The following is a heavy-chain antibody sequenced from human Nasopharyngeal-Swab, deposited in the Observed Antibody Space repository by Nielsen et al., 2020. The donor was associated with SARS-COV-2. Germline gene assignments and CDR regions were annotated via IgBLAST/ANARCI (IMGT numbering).Heavy chain of an antibody. CDR2: ISYDGSNK. CDR1: GFTFSSYA. Sequence: GGSLRLSCAASGFTFSSYAMHWVRQAPGKGLEWVAVISYDGSNKYYADSVKGRFTISRDNSKNTLYLQMNSLRAEDTAVYYCARGKGVRGVIISTFDYWGQGTLVTVSS. D-gene: IGHD3-10*02. CDR3: ARGKGVRGVIISTFDY. J-gene: IGHJ4*02. V-gene: IGHV3-30*04.